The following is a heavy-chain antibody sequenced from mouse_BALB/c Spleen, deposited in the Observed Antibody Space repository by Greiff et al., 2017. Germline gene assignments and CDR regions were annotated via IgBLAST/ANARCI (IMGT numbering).Heavy chain of an antibody. V-gene: IGHV2-9*02. CDR3: ARDRGYYGYPFAY. CDR2: IWAGGST. Sequence: QVQLKQSGPVLVAPSQSLSITCTVSGFSLTSYGVHWVRQPPGKGLEWLGVIWAGGSTNYNSALMSRLSISKDNSKSQVFLKMNSLQTDDTAMYYCARDRGYYGYPFAYWGQGTLVTVSA. J-gene: IGHJ3*01. CDR1: GFSLTSYG. D-gene: IGHD1-2*01.